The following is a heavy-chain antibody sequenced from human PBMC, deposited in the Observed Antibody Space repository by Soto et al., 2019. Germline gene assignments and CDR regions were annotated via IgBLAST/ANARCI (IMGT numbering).Heavy chain of an antibody. CDR3: ARGHDYSSSSDFDY. CDR2: INAGNGNT. Sequence: ASVKVSCKASGYTFTTYAIHWVRQAPGQRLEWMGWINAGNGNTKYSQKFQDRVTIIRDTSATSAYMELSSLRSEDTAVYYCARGHDYSSSSDFDYWGQGTLVTVSS. V-gene: IGHV1-3*01. D-gene: IGHD6-6*01. J-gene: IGHJ4*02. CDR1: GYTFTTYA.